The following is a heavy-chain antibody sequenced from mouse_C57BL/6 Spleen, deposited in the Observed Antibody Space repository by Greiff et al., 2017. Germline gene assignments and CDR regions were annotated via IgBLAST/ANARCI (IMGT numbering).Heavy chain of an antibody. J-gene: IGHJ3*01. Sequence: QVQLQQSGPELVRPGVSVKISCKGSGYTFTDYAMHWVKQSHAKSLEWIGVISTYYGDASYNQKFKDQATMTVDKSSSTAYMELARLTSEDSAVYYCARKIYYGNYVYWGQGTLVTVSA. CDR2: ISTYYGDA. CDR1: GYTFTDYA. V-gene: IGHV1-67*01. CDR3: ARKIYYGNYVY. D-gene: IGHD2-1*01.